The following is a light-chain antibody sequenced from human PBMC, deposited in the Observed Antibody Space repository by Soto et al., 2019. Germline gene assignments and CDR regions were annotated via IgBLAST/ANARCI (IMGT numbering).Light chain of an antibody. V-gene: IGLV1-47*01. CDR2: KNN. J-gene: IGLJ7*02. CDR1: SSNIGNFY. CDR3: AAWDDSLSGPGV. Sequence: QAVVTQPPSASGTPGQRVTISCSGSSSNIGNFYVYWYQQLPGTAPKLLIYKNNQRPLGVPDRFSGSKSGTSASLAISGLRSEDEADYYCAAWDDSLSGPGVFGGGTQLTAL.